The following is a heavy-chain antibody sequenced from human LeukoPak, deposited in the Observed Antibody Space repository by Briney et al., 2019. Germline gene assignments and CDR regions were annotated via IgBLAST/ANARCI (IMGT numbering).Heavy chain of an antibody. CDR1: GFTFSTFA. Sequence: GGSLRLSCAASGFTFSTFAMIWVRQPPGKGLEWVSSIFPSGGEIHYADSVRGRFTISRDNAKNSLFLQMNSLRADDTAVYYCARDPPSDYYDILTGYFDYWGQGTLVTVSS. CDR3: ARDPPSDYYDILTGYFDY. CDR2: IFPSGGEI. J-gene: IGHJ4*02. D-gene: IGHD3-9*01. V-gene: IGHV3-21*01.